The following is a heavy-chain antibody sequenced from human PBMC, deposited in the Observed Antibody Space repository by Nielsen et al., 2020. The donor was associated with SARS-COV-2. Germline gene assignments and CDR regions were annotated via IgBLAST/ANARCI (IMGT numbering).Heavy chain of an antibody. J-gene: IGHJ3*02. CDR2: IYSGGST. CDR1: GFTVSSNY. V-gene: IGHV3-53*04. Sequence: GGSLRLSCAASGFTVSSNYMSWVRQAPGKGLEWVSVIYSGGSTYYADSVKGRFTISRHNSKNTLYLQMNSLRAEDTAVYYCATYYYDSSGYYSPAFDIWGQGTMVTVSS. CDR3: ATYYYDSSGYYSPAFDI. D-gene: IGHD3-22*01.